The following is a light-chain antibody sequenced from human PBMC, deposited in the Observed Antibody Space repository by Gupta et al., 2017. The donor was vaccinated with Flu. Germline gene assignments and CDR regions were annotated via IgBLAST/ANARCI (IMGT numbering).Light chain of an antibody. Sequence: EIVLTQSPGTLSLSPGESATLSCRASQSINLNYLAWFQHKSGQAPRLLIYAASSRATGIPDRSSGSASGTDFTLTISRLEPEDFAVYYCQQYGSTRGYTFGQGTHLELK. CDR3: QQYGSTRGYT. V-gene: IGKV3-20*01. CDR1: QSINLNY. CDR2: AAS. J-gene: IGKJ2*01.